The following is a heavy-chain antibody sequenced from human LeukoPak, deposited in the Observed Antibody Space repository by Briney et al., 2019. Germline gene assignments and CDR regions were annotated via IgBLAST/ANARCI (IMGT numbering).Heavy chain of an antibody. J-gene: IGHJ4*02. CDR3: AKRDVLLWFGELND. V-gene: IGHV3-23*01. CDR1: GFTFSSYG. Sequence: GGSLRLSCAASGFTFSSYGMSWVRQAPGEGLEWVSAISGTGGGTYYADSVKGRFTISRDNSKNTLYLQMNSLRAEDTAVYYCAKRDVLLWFGELNDWGQGTLVTVSS. D-gene: IGHD3-10*01. CDR2: ISGTGGGT.